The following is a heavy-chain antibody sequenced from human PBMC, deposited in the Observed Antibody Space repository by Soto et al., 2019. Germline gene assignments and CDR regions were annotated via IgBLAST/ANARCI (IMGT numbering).Heavy chain of an antibody. CDR2: ISSSTTYI. Sequence: PXGSLRLSFAASGFTFSDYDMNWIRQAPGKGLDWVSYISSSTTYINYADSVKGRFTISRDNAKNSLYLQMNSLRAEDTAVYYCASATASAAAGQLDFWRQGTLVTVSS. J-gene: IGHJ4*02. CDR1: GFTFSDYD. CDR3: ASATASAAAGQLDF. V-gene: IGHV3-11*06. D-gene: IGHD6-13*01.